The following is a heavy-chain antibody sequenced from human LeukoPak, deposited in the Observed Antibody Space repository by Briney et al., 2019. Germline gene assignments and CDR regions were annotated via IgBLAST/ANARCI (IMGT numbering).Heavy chain of an antibody. Sequence: GGSLRLSCVASGFTFSSSWMHWVRQAPGKGLVWVSRIKSDGTSINYADSVEGRFTVSRDNAKNTLYLQMNSLRAEDTAVYHCVRVYCSGGSCFYFDYWGQGALVTVSS. J-gene: IGHJ4*02. CDR2: IKSDGTSI. CDR3: VRVYCSGGSCFYFDY. D-gene: IGHD2-15*01. CDR1: GFTFSSSW. V-gene: IGHV3-74*01.